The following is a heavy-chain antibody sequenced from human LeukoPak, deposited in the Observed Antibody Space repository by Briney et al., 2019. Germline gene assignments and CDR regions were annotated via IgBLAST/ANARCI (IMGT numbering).Heavy chain of an antibody. CDR1: GFTFSSFA. CDR2: ISGNGVGT. J-gene: IGHJ4*02. D-gene: IGHD2-2*01. CDR3: AKRGSTTYHFDS. Sequence: GGSLRLSCAASGFTFSSFAMRWVRRAPGKGLEWVSSISGNGVGTYYADSVKGRFTISRDNSKNTLNLQMNSLRVENTAVYYCAKRGSTTYHFDSWGQGTLVIVSS. V-gene: IGHV3-23*01.